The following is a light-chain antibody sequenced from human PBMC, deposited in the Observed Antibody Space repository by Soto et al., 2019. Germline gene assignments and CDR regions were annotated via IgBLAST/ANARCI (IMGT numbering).Light chain of an antibody. Sequence: DLVRTQSPESLAVSLGARATINCKSSQTGSHTSNNKTYIVWYHQKPGQPPKRLLYWASTREFGIPDRFSRSGSETDFTLTISVLQAEDVPVYYCQQSYIPPYTFGQGNKVDIK. CDR2: WAS. J-gene: IGKJ2*01. CDR1: QTGSHTSNNKTY. CDR3: QQSYIPPYT. V-gene: IGKV4-1*01.